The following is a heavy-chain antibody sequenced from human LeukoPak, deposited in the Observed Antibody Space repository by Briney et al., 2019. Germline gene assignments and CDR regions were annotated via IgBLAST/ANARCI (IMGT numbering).Heavy chain of an antibody. J-gene: IGHJ4*02. Sequence: SETLSLTCTVSGGSISSSSYYWGWIRQPPGKGLEWIGSIYYSGSTYYNPSLKSRVTISVDKSKNQFSLKLSSVTAADTAVYYCARLVGYYDILTGYLIDYWGQGTLVTVSS. CDR1: GGSISSSSYY. D-gene: IGHD3-9*01. CDR3: ARLVGYYDILTGYLIDY. CDR2: IYYSGST. V-gene: IGHV4-39*07.